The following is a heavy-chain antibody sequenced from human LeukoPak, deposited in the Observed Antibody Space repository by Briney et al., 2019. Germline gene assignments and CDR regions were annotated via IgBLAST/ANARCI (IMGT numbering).Heavy chain of an antibody. J-gene: IGHJ5*02. Sequence: ASVKVSCKASGGTFSSYAISWVRQAPGQGLEWMGGIIPIFGTANYAQKFQGRVTITAAESTSTAYMELSSLRSEDTAVYSCAPYGSGSYGTWFDPWGQGTLVTVSS. D-gene: IGHD3-10*01. V-gene: IGHV1-69*01. CDR1: GGTFSSYA. CDR3: APYGSGSYGTWFDP. CDR2: IIPIFGTA.